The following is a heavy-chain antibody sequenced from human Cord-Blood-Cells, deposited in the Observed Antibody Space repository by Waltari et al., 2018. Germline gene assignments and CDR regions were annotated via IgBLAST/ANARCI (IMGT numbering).Heavy chain of an antibody. Sequence: QVQLVQSGAEVKKPGASVKVSCKASGYTFTSYYMHWVRQAPGQGLEWMGIINPRGGSTSYAQKFEGRVTMTRDTSTSTVYMELSSLRSEDTAVYYCARDSQYYDFWSGYLKRYYYYMDVWGKGTTVTVSS. CDR1: GYTFTSYY. CDR2: INPRGGST. CDR3: ARDSQYYDFWSGYLKRYYYYMDV. V-gene: IGHV1-46*01. D-gene: IGHD3-3*01. J-gene: IGHJ6*03.